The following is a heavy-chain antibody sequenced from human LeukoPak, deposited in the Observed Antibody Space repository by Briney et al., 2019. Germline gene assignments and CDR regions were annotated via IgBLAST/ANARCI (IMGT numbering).Heavy chain of an antibody. J-gene: IGHJ6*02. V-gene: IGHV3-13*01. CDR3: ARGHIKAPYYYGSGSYYRDYGMDV. CDR2: IGTAGDT. Sequence: GGSLRLSCAASGFTFSSYDMRWVRQATGKGLEWVSAIGTAGDTYYPGSVKGRFTISRENAKNSLYLQMNSLRAGDTAVYYCARGHIKAPYYYGSGSYYRDYGMDVWGQGTTVTVSS. CDR1: GFTFSSYD. D-gene: IGHD3-10*01.